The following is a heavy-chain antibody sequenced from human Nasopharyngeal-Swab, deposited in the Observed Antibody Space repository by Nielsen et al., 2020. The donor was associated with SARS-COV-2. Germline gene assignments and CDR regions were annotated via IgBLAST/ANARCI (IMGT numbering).Heavy chain of an antibody. Sequence: SQTLSLTCAISGDSVSSIAATCNWSRQSPSRGLEWLVRTYYRSKWSSDYGVSVKSRISINPDTPKNQFSMQLNSVTPEDTAVYYCARAYNSGLDVWGQGTTVTVSS. D-gene: IGHD1-1*01. CDR1: GDSVSSIAAT. V-gene: IGHV6-1*01. J-gene: IGHJ6*02. CDR3: ARAYNSGLDV. CDR2: TYYRSKWSS.